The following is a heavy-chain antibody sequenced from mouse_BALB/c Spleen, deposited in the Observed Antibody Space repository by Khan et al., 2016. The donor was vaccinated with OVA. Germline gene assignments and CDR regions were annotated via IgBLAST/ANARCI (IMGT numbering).Heavy chain of an antibody. V-gene: IGHV1-9*01. D-gene: IGHD2-3*01. Sequence: QVQLQQPGAELMKPGASVKISCKAPGYTFSSYWLDWVKQRPGHGLEWIGEILPGSGSTKYNEKFKGKATFTADTSSNTAYLQLSSLTSEDTAVCYWARVEAIYDGDHHVTGFAYWGQGTLVTVSA. CDR2: ILPGSGST. J-gene: IGHJ3*01. CDR3: ARVEAIYDGDHHVTGFAY. CDR1: GYTFSSYW.